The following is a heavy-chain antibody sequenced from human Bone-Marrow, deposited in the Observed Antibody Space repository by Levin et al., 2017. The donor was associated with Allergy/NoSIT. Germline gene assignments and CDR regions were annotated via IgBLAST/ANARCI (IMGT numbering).Heavy chain of an antibody. D-gene: IGHD2-2*02. CDR2: VYYSGST. J-gene: IGHJ6*03. V-gene: IGHV4-59*08. CDR3: ARVGHVRESSGTSWYSFSYYYMDV. CDR1: GGSITSYY. Sequence: PSETLSLTCTVSGGSITSYYWSWIRQPPGGGLEWLGSVYYSGSTNYNPSLKSRVTISVDSSKKQFSLRLNSVTAADTAVYYCARVGHVRESSGTSWYSFSYYYMDVWGKGTTVTVSS.